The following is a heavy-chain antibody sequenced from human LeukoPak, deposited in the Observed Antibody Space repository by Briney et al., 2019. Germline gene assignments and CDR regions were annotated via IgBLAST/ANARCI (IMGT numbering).Heavy chain of an antibody. D-gene: IGHD3-10*01. V-gene: IGHV1-2*02. Sequence: ASVKVSCKASGYTFTYYYMHWVRQAPGQGLEWVGWINPNSGGTSYAQKFQGRVTMTRDTSISTAYMELSRLRSDDTAVYYCARNRRALVRGLIITTYDWFDPWGQGTLVTVSS. CDR1: GYTFTYYY. J-gene: IGHJ5*02. CDR2: INPNSGGT. CDR3: ARNRRALVRGLIITTYDWFDP.